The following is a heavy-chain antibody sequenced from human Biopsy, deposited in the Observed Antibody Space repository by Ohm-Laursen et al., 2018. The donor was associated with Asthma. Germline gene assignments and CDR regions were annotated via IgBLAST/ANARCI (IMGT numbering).Heavy chain of an antibody. D-gene: IGHD3-22*01. CDR2: IYSGGTS. CDR1: GFAVSRDH. J-gene: IGHJ4*02. Sequence: SLRLSCPALGFAVSRDHMFWVRQAPGKGLDWVSVIYSGGTSHTADSVRGRFTISRDYSKNTLYLQMHSLRAEDTAVYYCARGDSSNWSHYYFDYWGQGTLVTVSS. V-gene: IGHV3-53*01. CDR3: ARGDSSNWSHYYFDY.